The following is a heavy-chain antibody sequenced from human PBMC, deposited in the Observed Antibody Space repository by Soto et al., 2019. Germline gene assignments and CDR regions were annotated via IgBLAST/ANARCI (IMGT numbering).Heavy chain of an antibody. CDR2: IYYSGST. Sequence: SETLSLTCTVSGDSINFYYWTWIRQPPGKGLEWIGYIYYSGSTNYNPSLKSRLTISVDTSKNQISLKLTSVTAADTAVYYCARDKDQNWFDLWGQGILVTV. J-gene: IGHJ5*02. V-gene: IGHV4-59*01. CDR1: GDSINFYY. CDR3: ARDKDQNWFDL.